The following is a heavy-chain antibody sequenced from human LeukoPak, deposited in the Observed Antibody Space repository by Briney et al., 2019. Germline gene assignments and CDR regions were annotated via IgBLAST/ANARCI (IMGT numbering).Heavy chain of an antibody. V-gene: IGHV1-46*01. Sequence: ASVKVSCKASGNTFTSDYMNWVRQAPGQGLEWMGIVHSSGGVIKYAQEFQDRVTVTRDPSTSTIYMELSSLRSEDTAVYHCVGSSHQRNWFDPWGQGTLVIVSS. CDR3: VGSSHQRNWFDP. CDR2: VHSSGGVI. CDR1: GNTFTSDY. J-gene: IGHJ5*02. D-gene: IGHD1-26*01.